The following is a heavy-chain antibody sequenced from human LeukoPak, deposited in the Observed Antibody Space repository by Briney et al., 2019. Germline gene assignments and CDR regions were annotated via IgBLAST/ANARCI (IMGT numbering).Heavy chain of an antibody. J-gene: IGHJ4*02. Sequence: GASVKVSCKASGYTFTGYYMHWVRQAPGQGLEWMGWINPNSGDTNYAQKFQGRVTMTRDTSISTAYMELSRLRSDDTAVYYCARVGATGTTSPFDYWGQGTLVTVSS. D-gene: IGHD1-1*01. CDR2: INPNSGDT. V-gene: IGHV1-2*02. CDR3: ARVGATGTTSPFDY. CDR1: GYTFTGYY.